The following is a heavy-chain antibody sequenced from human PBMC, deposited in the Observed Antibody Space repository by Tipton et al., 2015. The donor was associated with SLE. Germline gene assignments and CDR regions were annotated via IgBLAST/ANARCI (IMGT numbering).Heavy chain of an antibody. V-gene: IGHV3-23*03. J-gene: IGHJ4*02. CDR2: VYHDHST. Sequence: SLRLSCAASGFTFNRYAMSWVRQAPGKGLEWVSVVYHDHSTSYADSVKGRFTISRDNSRDTLYLQMHSLTSEDTAVYYCAKGGPGGYYFNSWGQGTLVTVSS. CDR1: GFTFNRYA. CDR3: AKGGPGGYYFNS. D-gene: IGHD3-16*01.